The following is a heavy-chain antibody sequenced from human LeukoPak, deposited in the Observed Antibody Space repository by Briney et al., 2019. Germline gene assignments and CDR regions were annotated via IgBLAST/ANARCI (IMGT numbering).Heavy chain of an antibody. CDR1: GYTFTGYY. D-gene: IGHD2-2*01. J-gene: IGHJ6*02. Sequence: GASVKVSCKASGYTFTGYYMHWVRQAPGQGLEWMGWINPNSGGTNYAQKFQGRVTMTRDTSSSTAYMELSRLRSDDTAVYYCARGAFPLLWQYYYYGMDVWGQGTTGTVSS. CDR2: INPNSGGT. V-gene: IGHV1-2*02. CDR3: ARGAFPLLWQYYYYGMDV.